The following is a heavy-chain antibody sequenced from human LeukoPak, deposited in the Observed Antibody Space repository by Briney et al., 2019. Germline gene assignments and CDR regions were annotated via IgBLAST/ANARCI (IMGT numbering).Heavy chain of an antibody. CDR1: GDSIINYY. CDR3: AKEPSV. Sequence: SETLSLTCSVSGDSIINYYWSWIRQSPEKGLEWIGYIYYTGTTKYNPSLESRVFVSVDTSKNQFSLRLTSVTVADTAVYYCAKEPSVWGQGILVTVSS. CDR2: IYYTGTT. V-gene: IGHV4-59*01. J-gene: IGHJ4*02.